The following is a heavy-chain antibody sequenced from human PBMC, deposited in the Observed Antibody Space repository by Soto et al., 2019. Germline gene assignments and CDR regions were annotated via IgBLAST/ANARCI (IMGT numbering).Heavy chain of an antibody. J-gene: IGHJ4*02. Sequence: GGSLRLSCAASGFTLSRYGMHWVRQAPGKGLEWVAIIWYDGSNKYYADSVKGRFTISRDKSKNTLYLQMDILRAEDTAVYYCARDRYYAYFDYWGQGTLVTVSS. CDR3: ARDRYYAYFDY. V-gene: IGHV3-33*01. CDR2: IWYDGSNK. D-gene: IGHD3-22*01. CDR1: GFTLSRYG.